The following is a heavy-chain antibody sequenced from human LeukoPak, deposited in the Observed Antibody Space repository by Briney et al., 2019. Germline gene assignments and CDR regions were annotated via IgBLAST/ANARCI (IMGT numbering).Heavy chain of an antibody. CDR3: ARGIAAAGTALYN. V-gene: IGHV3-21*04. CDR2: ISSNGNYI. J-gene: IGHJ4*02. CDR1: GFTFSLYT. Sequence: PGGSLRLSCAASGFTFSLYTMNWVRQAPGKGLEWVSSISSNGNYIHYADSVKGRFTISRDNSKNTLYLQINSLRAEDTAVYYCARGIAAAGTALYNWGQGTLLTVSS. D-gene: IGHD6-13*01.